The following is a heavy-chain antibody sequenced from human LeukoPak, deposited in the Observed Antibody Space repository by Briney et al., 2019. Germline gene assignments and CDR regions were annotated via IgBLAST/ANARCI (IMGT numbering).Heavy chain of an antibody. CDR3: ATSVTGNLYYFDY. V-gene: IGHV3-7*01. Sequence: GGSLRLACAASGFSFSTHWMSWVRQAPGKGLEWVANIKQDGSERYYVDSVKGRFTISRGNAKNSLYLQMNSLRAEDTAVSYCATSVTGNLYYFDYWGQETLVTVSS. CDR2: IKQDGSER. D-gene: IGHD3-9*01. J-gene: IGHJ4*02. CDR1: GFSFSTHW.